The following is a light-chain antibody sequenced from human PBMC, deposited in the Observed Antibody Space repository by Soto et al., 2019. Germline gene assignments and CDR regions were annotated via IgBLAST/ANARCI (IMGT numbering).Light chain of an antibody. V-gene: IGKV1-5*01. Sequence: DIQFTQSPSALSASVGDRVTIACRASQSISNWLAWYQQKPGKAPKLLIYDASDLETGVPSRFSGSGSGTEFTLTITSLQPDDFATYYCQQYSSYSPWTFGQGTRWIS. J-gene: IGKJ1*01. CDR2: DAS. CDR3: QQYSSYSPWT. CDR1: QSISNW.